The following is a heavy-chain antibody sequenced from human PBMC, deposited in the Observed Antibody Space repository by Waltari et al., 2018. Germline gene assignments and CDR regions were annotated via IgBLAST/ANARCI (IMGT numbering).Heavy chain of an antibody. V-gene: IGHV4-34*01. CDR2: INHSGST. J-gene: IGHJ5*02. Sequence: QVQLQQWGAGLLKPSETLSLTCAVSGGSFSGYYWSWSRQTPGKGLEWIGEINHSGSTNYNPSLKSRVTISVDTSKNQFSLKLSSVTAADTAVYYCASHSQWLVRWGWFDPWGQGTLVTVSS. CDR3: ASHSQWLVRWGWFDP. D-gene: IGHD6-19*01. CDR1: GGSFSGYY.